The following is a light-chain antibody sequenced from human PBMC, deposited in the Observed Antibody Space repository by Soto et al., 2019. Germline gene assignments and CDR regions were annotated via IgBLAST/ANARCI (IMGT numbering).Light chain of an antibody. CDR1: QSVSTR. V-gene: IGKV1-5*02. CDR2: DAS. CDR3: QQYSVYWT. Sequence: DIQMTQSLSSLSASVGDRVTIICRASQSVSTRLAWYQQKPGKAPKVLIYDASSWAGGVPSRFTGSGSGTEFTLTINSLQPDDFATYYCQQYSVYWTFGQGTKVDIK. J-gene: IGKJ1*01.